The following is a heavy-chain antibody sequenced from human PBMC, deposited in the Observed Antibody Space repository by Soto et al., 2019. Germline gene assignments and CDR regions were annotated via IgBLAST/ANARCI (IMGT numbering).Heavy chain of an antibody. J-gene: IGHJ6*02. Sequence: XGSLGLSCAASGFTFSSYSMKWVRQAPGKGLEWVSSISSSSSYIYYADSVKGRFTISRDNAKNSLYLQMNRLRAEDTAVYYCARKWATGTTSLGYGMDVWGQGTTVTVSS. D-gene: IGHD1-7*01. CDR1: GFTFSSYS. CDR2: ISSSSSYI. V-gene: IGHV3-21*01. CDR3: ARKWATGTTSLGYGMDV.